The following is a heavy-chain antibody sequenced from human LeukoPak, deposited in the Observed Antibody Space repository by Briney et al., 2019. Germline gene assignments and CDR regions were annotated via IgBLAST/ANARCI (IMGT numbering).Heavy chain of an antibody. Sequence: KTSETLSLTCAVSGYSISSGYYWGWIRQPPGKGLEWIATIYHSGSTHYNPSLKSRVTLSLDTSNNQFSLKLYSVTAADTAVYYCARQKILGYCSSTSCRAYFDYWGQGTLVTVSS. CDR2: IYHSGST. D-gene: IGHD2-2*01. CDR3: ARQKILGYCSSTSCRAYFDY. J-gene: IGHJ4*02. CDR1: GYSISSGYY. V-gene: IGHV4-38-2*01.